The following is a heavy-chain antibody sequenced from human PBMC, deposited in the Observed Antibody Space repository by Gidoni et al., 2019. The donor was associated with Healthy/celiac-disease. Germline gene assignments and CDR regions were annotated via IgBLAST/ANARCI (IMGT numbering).Heavy chain of an antibody. J-gene: IGHJ4*02. V-gene: IGHV3-33*01. CDR2: IWYDGSNK. D-gene: IGHD6-6*01. CDR1: GFTFSSYG. CDR3: ARDGWGSSFDY. Sequence: QVQLVESGGGVVQPGRSLRLSCAASGFTFSSYGMPWVRQAPGKGLEWVAVIWYDGSNKHYADSVKGRFIISRDNSKNTLYLQMNSLRAEDTAVYYCARDGWGSSFDYWGQGTLVTVSS.